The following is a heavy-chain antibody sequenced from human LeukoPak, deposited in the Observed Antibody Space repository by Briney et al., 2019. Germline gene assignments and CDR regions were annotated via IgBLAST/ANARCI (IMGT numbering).Heavy chain of an antibody. V-gene: IGHV3-64*01. Sequence: LGGSLRLSCAASGFSFSTYTMRWVRQAPGKGLEYVSGIASNGGNKDYANSVKGRFTISRDNSKNTVYLQMGSLRAEDMAVYYCAREYCTTKNCYNWGLGYWGQGTLVTVSS. J-gene: IGHJ4*02. CDR1: GFSFSTYT. D-gene: IGHD2-2*02. CDR2: IASNGGNK. CDR3: AREYCTTKNCYNWGLGY.